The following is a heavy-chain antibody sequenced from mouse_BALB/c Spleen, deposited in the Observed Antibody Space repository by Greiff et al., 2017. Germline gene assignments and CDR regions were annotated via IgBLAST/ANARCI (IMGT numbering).Heavy chain of an antibody. CDR3: ARAPYGNSYAMDY. D-gene: IGHD2-1*01. CDR2: IRNKANGYTT. Sequence: EVHLVESGGGLVQPGGSLRLSCATSGFTFTDYYMRWVRQPPGKALEWLGFIRNKANGYTTEYSASVKGRFTISRDNSQSILYLQMNTLRAEYSATYYGARAPYGNSYAMDYWGQGTSVTVSS. CDR1: GFTFTDYY. V-gene: IGHV7-3*02. J-gene: IGHJ4*01.